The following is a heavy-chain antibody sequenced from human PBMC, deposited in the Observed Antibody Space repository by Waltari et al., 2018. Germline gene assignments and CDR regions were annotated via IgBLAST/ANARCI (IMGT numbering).Heavy chain of an antibody. Sequence: QVQLVQSGSELKKPGASVKVSCKASGYTFTSYAMNWVRQAPGQGLEWMGGIIPILGIANYAQKFQGRVTITADESTSTAYMELSSLRSEDTAVYYCAREGAYCGGDCYAPSNSRWFDPWGQGTLVTVSS. CDR2: IIPILGIA. J-gene: IGHJ5*02. V-gene: IGHV1-69*10. D-gene: IGHD2-21*01. CDR1: GYTFTSYA. CDR3: AREGAYCGGDCYAPSNSRWFDP.